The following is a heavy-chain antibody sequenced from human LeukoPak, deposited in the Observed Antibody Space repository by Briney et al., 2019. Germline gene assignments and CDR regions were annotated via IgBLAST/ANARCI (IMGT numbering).Heavy chain of an antibody. CDR1: GYSISSGYY. CDR2: IYHSGST. CDR3: ARAGGSYANFDY. J-gene: IGHJ4*02. D-gene: IGHD1-26*01. Sequence: SETLSLTCTVSGYSISSGYYWGWIRQPPGKGLEWIGSIYHSGSTYYNPSLKSRVTISVDTSKNQFSLKLSSVTAADTAVYYCARAGGSYANFDYWGQGTLVTVSS. V-gene: IGHV4-38-2*02.